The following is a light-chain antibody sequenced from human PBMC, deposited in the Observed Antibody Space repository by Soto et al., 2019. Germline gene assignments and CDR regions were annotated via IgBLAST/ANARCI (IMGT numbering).Light chain of an antibody. CDR2: GNN. J-gene: IGLJ2*01. CDR3: QSYDSSLSGFVV. Sequence: QSVLTQPPSVSGAPGQRVTISCTGSSSNIGAGYDVHWYQQLPGTAPKVLIYGNNNRPSGVPDRFSGSKSGTSASLAITGLQAEDEADYYCQSYDSSLSGFVVFGGGTQLTVL. V-gene: IGLV1-40*01. CDR1: SSNIGAGYD.